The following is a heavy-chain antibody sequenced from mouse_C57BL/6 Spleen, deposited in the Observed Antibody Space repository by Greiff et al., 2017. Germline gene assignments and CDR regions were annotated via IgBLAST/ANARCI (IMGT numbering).Heavy chain of an antibody. CDR1: GFTFSSYG. V-gene: IGHV5-6*01. D-gene: IGHD1-1*01. CDR3: ERQDYYGSSPYDFDY. CDR2: ISSGGSYT. Sequence: EVQVVESGGDLVKPGGSLKLSCAASGFTFSSYGMSWVRQTPDQRLEWVATISSGGSYTYYPDSVKGRFTISRDNAKNTLYLQMSSLKSEDTAMYYCERQDYYGSSPYDFDYWGQGTTLTVAA. J-gene: IGHJ2*01.